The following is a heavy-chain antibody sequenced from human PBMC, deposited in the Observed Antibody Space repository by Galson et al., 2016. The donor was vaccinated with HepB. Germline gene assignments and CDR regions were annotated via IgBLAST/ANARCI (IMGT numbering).Heavy chain of an antibody. CDR3: ARPDVLRFLKWLSQSPGEDAFDI. D-gene: IGHD3-3*01. CDR2: IYYSGTT. Sequence: ETLSLTCTVSGGSISSSSYYWGWIRQPPGKGLEWIGSIYYSGTTYYNPSLKSRVTISVDASKNQFSLKLSSVTAADTAVYYCARPDVLRFLKWLSQSPGEDAFDIWGQGTLVTVSS. J-gene: IGHJ3*02. V-gene: IGHV4-39*01. CDR1: GGSISSSSYY.